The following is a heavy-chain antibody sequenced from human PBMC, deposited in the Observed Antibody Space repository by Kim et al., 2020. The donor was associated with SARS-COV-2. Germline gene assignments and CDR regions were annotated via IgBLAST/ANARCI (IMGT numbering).Heavy chain of an antibody. CDR3: AKVPNWNDVQG. CDR1: GFTFSTYG. CDR2: ISYDGSNK. V-gene: IGHV3-30*18. D-gene: IGHD1-1*01. Sequence: GGSLRLSCAASGFTFSTYGMHWVRQAPGKGLEWVAVISYDGSNKYYADSVKGRFTISRDNSKNTLYLQMNSLRVEDTAVYYCAKVPNWNDVQGWGQGTLVTVSS. J-gene: IGHJ4*02.